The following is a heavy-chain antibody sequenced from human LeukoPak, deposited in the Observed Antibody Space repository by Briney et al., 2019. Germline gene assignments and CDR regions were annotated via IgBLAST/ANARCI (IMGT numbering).Heavy chain of an antibody. J-gene: IGHJ6*03. D-gene: IGHD5-18*01. V-gene: IGHV3-53*05. Sequence: GGSLRLSCAASGFTVSSNYMSWVRQAPGKGLEWVSVIYSGGSTYYADSVKGRFTISRDNSKNTLYLQMNSLRAEDTAVYYCAKDMAPHHRSGYSFVYYYMDVWGKGTTVTVSS. CDR2: IYSGGST. CDR3: AKDMAPHHRSGYSFVYYYMDV. CDR1: GFTVSSNY.